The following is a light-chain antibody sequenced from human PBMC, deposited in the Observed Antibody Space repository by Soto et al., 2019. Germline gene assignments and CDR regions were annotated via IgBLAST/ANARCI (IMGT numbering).Light chain of an antibody. CDR3: SSYTSIITVV. Sequence: QSVLTQPASVSGSPGQSITISCTGTSSDVGGYNYVSWYQHHPGKAPNLLIYDVNNRPSGVSDRFSGSKSGNTASLTISGLQTEDEADYYCSSYTSIITVVFGGGTKLTVL. J-gene: IGLJ2*01. CDR2: DVN. CDR1: SSDVGGYNY. V-gene: IGLV2-14*01.